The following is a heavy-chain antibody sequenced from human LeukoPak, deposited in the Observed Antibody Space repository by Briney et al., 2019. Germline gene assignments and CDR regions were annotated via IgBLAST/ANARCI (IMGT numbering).Heavy chain of an antibody. CDR2: ISYDGSNK. J-gene: IGHJ4*02. Sequence: GGSLRLSCAASGFTFSSYGMHWVRQAPGKGLDWVAVISYDGSNKYYTDSVKGRLTISRDNSKNTLYLQMSSLRAEDTAVYYCAKGGGSYSSSWYYFDYWGQGTLVTVSS. CDR1: GFTFSSYG. D-gene: IGHD6-13*01. CDR3: AKGGGSYSSSWYYFDY. V-gene: IGHV3-30*18.